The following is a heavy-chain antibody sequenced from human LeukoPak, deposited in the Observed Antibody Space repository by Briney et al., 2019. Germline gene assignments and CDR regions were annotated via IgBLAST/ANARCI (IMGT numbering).Heavy chain of an antibody. J-gene: IGHJ4*02. Sequence: SETLSLTCTVSGGSISGYYWSWTRQPPGKGLEWIGYIYYTGTTNYNPSLKSRVTISVDTSKSQFSLKLSSVTAAGTAIYYCARNIVGPRQVDYWGQGTLVTVSS. D-gene: IGHD1-26*01. V-gene: IGHV4-59*01. CDR3: ARNIVGPRQVDY. CDR2: IYYTGTT. CDR1: GGSISGYY.